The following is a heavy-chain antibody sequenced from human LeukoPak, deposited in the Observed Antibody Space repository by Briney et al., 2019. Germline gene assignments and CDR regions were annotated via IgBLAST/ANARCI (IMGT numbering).Heavy chain of an antibody. V-gene: IGHV1-46*01. D-gene: IGHD3-10*01. Sequence: GASVKVSCKASGYTFTSYYMHWVRQAPGQGLEWMGIINPSGGSTSYAQKFQGRVTMARDTSTSTVYMQLSSLRSEDTAVYYCAREMALLWFGELLPFDYWGQGTLVTVSS. J-gene: IGHJ4*02. CDR3: AREMALLWFGELLPFDY. CDR2: INPSGGST. CDR1: GYTFTSYY.